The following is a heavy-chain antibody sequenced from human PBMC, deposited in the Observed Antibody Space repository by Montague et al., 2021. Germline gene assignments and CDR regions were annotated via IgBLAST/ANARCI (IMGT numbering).Heavy chain of an antibody. CDR1: GDSINTYS. D-gene: IGHD6-25*01. Sequence: SETLSLTCTVFGDSINTYSWSWIRQPAGKGLEWIGRLSNGGSTNSNPSLKSRASISVDTSKTQFSLKLSSVTAADTTVYFCAGDTVGASGYFYYYYMDVWGRGTTVTVSS. J-gene: IGHJ6*03. V-gene: IGHV4-4*07. CDR2: LSNGGST. CDR3: AGDTVGASGYFYYYYMDV.